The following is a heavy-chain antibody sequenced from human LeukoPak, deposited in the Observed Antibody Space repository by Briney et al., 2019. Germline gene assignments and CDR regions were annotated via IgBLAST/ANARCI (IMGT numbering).Heavy chain of an antibody. CDR2: IYHSGST. V-gene: IGHV4-39*07. J-gene: IGHJ4*02. Sequence: SETLSLTCTVSGGSISSGSYYWGWIRQPPGKGLEWIGSIYHSGSTYYNPSLKSRVTISVDTSKNQFSLKLSSVTAADTAVYYCAKGPRAQEHSTHRFDNWGRGTLVTVSS. CDR1: GGSISSGSYY. D-gene: IGHD1/OR15-1a*01. CDR3: AKGPRAQEHSTHRFDN.